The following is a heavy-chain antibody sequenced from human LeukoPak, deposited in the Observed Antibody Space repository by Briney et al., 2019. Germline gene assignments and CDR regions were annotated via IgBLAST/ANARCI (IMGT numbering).Heavy chain of an antibody. J-gene: IGHJ4*02. D-gene: IGHD6-13*01. V-gene: IGHV4-59*01. CDR3: SRYSSSWPGSDTFFDY. CDR1: GGSISSYY. CDR2: IYYSGST. Sequence: SETLSLTCTVSGGSISSYYWSWIRQPPGKGLEWIGYIYYSGSTNYNPSLKSRVTISVDTSRNQFSPKLSSVTAADTAVYYCSRYSSSWPGSDTFFDYWGQGTLVTVSS.